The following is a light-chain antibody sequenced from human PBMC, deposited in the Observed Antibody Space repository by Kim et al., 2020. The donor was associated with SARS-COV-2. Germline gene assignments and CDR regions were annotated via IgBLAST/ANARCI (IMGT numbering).Light chain of an antibody. V-gene: IGLV2-23*01. CDR1: SSNVGSYNL. Sequence: GQSITVSCTGTSSNVGSYNLICCYQQHPDEAPNLMIDESSKRPSGVARRFGGCKSGNAASLTISGLQAEDEAYYYCCSYAGSSTWVFGGGTQLTVL. CDR2: ESS. J-gene: IGLJ3*02. CDR3: CSYAGSSTWV.